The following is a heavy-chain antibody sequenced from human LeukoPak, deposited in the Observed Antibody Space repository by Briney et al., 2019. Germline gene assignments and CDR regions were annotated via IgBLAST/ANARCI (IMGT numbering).Heavy chain of an antibody. CDR2: ISYDGSNK. Sequence: GGSLRLSCAASGFTFSSYGMHWVRQAPGKGLEWVAVISYDGSNKYYADSVKGRFTISRDNSKNALYLQMNSLRAEDTAVYYCAKDRFGEFYDAFDIWGQGTMVTVSS. CDR1: GFTFSSYG. V-gene: IGHV3-30*18. CDR3: AKDRFGEFYDAFDI. J-gene: IGHJ3*02. D-gene: IGHD3-10*01.